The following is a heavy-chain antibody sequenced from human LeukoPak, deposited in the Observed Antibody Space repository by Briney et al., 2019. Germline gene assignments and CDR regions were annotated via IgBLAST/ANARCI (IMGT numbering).Heavy chain of an antibody. V-gene: IGHV4-61*05. Sequence: SETLSLTCTVSGGSISSSSYYWGWIRQPPGRGLEWIGYIYYSGSTNYNPSLKSRVTISVDTSKNQFSLKLSSVTAADTAVYYCARHTPSRDGYFDYWGQGTLVTVSS. CDR2: IYYSGST. J-gene: IGHJ4*02. CDR1: GGSISSSSYY. D-gene: IGHD5-24*01. CDR3: ARHTPSRDGYFDY.